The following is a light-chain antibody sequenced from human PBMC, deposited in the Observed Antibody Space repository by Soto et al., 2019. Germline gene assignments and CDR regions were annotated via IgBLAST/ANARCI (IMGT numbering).Light chain of an antibody. Sequence: VLTQSPGTLSLSPGEGATLSCRASQRVASDLAWYQQKPGQAPRLLIYDASNRATGIPARFSGSGSGTDFTLTISSLEPEDFAVYYCQQRSNWVTFGGGTKVDIK. J-gene: IGKJ4*01. CDR3: QQRSNWVT. V-gene: IGKV3-11*01. CDR1: QRVASD. CDR2: DAS.